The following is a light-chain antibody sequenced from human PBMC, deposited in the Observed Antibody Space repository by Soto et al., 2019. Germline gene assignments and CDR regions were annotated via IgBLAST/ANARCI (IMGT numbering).Light chain of an antibody. CDR1: QSVSSNY. Sequence: EIVLTQSPGTLSLSPGERANLSCRASQSVSSNYLAWYQQKPGQTPRLLIYGASSRATGIPDRFSGSGSGTDFTLTISRLEPEDFAVFYCQQYGSSPWTFGQGTKVEIK. CDR2: GAS. J-gene: IGKJ1*01. CDR3: QQYGSSPWT. V-gene: IGKV3-20*01.